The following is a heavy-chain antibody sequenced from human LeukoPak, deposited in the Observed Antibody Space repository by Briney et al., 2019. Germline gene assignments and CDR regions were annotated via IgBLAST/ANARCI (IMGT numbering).Heavy chain of an antibody. V-gene: IGHV4-39*07. CDR2: IYYSGIT. J-gene: IGHJ3*02. D-gene: IGHD2-2*01. CDR3: ARSGPAAGRPDAFDI. Sequence: PSETLSLTCTLPGGSVSSSSFYWGWIRQPPGKGLECIGTIYYSGITYYSSSLKSRVTISVDTSKNQFSLKLSSVTAADTAVYFCARSGPAAGRPDAFDIWGQGTLVTVSS. CDR1: GGSVSSSSFY.